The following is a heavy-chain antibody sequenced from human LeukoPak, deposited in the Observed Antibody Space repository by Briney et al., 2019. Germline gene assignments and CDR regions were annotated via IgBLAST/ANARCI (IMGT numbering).Heavy chain of an antibody. Sequence: ASVRVSCKASGCTFTSYGISWVRQAPGQGLEWMGWISAYNGNTNYAQKLQGRVTMTTDTSTSTAYMELRSLGSDDTAVYYCARDLGRTFAPGFDYWGQATLVTVSS. V-gene: IGHV1-18*04. CDR3: ARDLGRTFAPGFDY. J-gene: IGHJ4*02. CDR1: GCTFTSYG. D-gene: IGHD3-16*01. CDR2: ISAYNGNT.